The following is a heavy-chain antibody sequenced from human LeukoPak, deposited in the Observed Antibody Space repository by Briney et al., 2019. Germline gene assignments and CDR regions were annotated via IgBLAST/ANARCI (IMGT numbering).Heavy chain of an antibody. CDR2: INQSGST. V-gene: IGHV4-34*01. J-gene: IGHJ4*02. D-gene: IGHD5-18*01. Sequence: SETLSLTCAVYGGSFSDYDWSWIRQPPGKGLEWIGEINQSGSTNCDPSLKSRVSMSIDTSKSQFSLKLSSVTAADTAVYYCASARGYSYGYRYWGQGTLVTVSS. CDR3: ASARGYSYGYRY. CDR1: GGSFSDYD.